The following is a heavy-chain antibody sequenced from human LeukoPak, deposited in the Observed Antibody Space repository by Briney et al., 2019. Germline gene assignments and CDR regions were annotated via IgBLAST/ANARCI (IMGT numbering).Heavy chain of an antibody. Sequence: SETLSLTCTVSGGSISSGRNYWGWIRQPPGKRLEWIGSIHYSGSTYYSPSLKSRVTISVDMSKNQFSLKLTSVTAADTAVYYCARQGSNWYFEYFQHWGQGTLVTVSS. CDR1: GGSISSGRNY. D-gene: IGHD4-11*01. V-gene: IGHV4-39*01. J-gene: IGHJ1*01. CDR2: IHYSGST. CDR3: ARQGSNWYFEYFQH.